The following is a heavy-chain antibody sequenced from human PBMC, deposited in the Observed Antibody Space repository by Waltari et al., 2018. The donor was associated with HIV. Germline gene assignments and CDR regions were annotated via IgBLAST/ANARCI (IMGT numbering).Heavy chain of an antibody. V-gene: IGHV3-30*04. CDR3: ARESASYGSGSRFVDYYYGMDV. CDR1: GFTFSSYA. D-gene: IGHD3-10*01. Sequence: QVQLVESGGGVVQPGRSLRLSCAASGFTFSSYAMHWVRQAPGKGLEWVAVISYDGSNKYYADSVKGRFTISRDNSKNTLYPQMNSLRAEDTAVYYCARESASYGSGSRFVDYYYGMDVWGQGTTVTVSS. J-gene: IGHJ6*02. CDR2: ISYDGSNK.